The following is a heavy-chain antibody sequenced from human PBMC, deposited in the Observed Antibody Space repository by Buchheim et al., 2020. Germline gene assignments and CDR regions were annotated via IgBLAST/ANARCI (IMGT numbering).Heavy chain of an antibody. D-gene: IGHD2-15*01. J-gene: IGHJ4*02. Sequence: EVQLVESGGGLVQPGESLRLSCAASGFTFNSSWMSWVRQGAGKRLEWVAHIKEDGSVKYYVDSVKGRFTISRDNSDNSLYLQMNSLRAEDTAVYYCATESWYKFDFWGQGTL. CDR3: ATESWYKFDF. CDR2: IKEDGSVK. V-gene: IGHV3-7*01. CDR1: GFTFNSSW.